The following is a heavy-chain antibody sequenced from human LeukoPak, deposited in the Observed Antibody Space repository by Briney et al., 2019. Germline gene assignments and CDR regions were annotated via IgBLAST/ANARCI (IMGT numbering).Heavy chain of an antibody. CDR3: ARDGRSSSPRLAY. V-gene: IGHV1-46*01. CDR1: GYTFIPYN. D-gene: IGHD2-2*01. J-gene: IGHJ4*02. CDR2: IIPSGNIT. Sequence: ASVKVSCKTSGYTFIPYNLHWVRQAPGQGLEWMGMIIPSGNITTYAQKFQGRVTMTRDTSTSTVYMILSSLRSEDTAVYYCARDGRSSSPRLAYWGQGSLVTVSS.